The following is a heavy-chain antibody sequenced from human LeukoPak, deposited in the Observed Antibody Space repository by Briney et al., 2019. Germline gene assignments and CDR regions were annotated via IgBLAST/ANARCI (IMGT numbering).Heavy chain of an antibody. CDR3: ARAHFDI. CDR2: IYSGGST. Sequence: PGGSLRLSCAASGFTVSSNYMSWVRQAPGKGLEWVSVIYSGGSTYYADSVKGRFTIYRDNSKNTLYLQKNSLGAEDTAVYYCARAHFDIWGQGTMVTVSS. CDR1: GFTVSSNY. V-gene: IGHV3-66*01. J-gene: IGHJ3*02.